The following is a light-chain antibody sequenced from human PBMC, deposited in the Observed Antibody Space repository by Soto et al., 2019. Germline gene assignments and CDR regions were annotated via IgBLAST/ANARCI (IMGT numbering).Light chain of an antibody. V-gene: IGKV3-11*01. CDR2: DAS. J-gene: IGKJ1*01. CDR1: QSVSSY. CDR3: LHHGSSLWT. Sequence: EYGLRQPPATRPLSRGERATLSCRASQSVSSYLAWYQQKPGQAPRLLIYDASNRATGIPDRFSGSGSGTDFTLTISRLEPEDFAMYYCLHHGSSLWTFGQGTKVDIK.